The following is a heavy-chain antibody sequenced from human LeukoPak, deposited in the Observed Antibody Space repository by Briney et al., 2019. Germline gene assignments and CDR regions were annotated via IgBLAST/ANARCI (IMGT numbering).Heavy chain of an antibody. CDR2: IYYSGST. J-gene: IGHJ6*02. CDR1: GGSISSGGYY. Sequence: SETLSLTCTVSGGSISSGGYYWSWIRQHPGKGLEWIGYIYYSGSTYYNPSLKSRVTISVDTSKNQFSLKLSSVTAADTAVYYCARDRGAQQLVPLAYGMDVWGQGTTVTVSS. D-gene: IGHD6-13*01. V-gene: IGHV4-31*03. CDR3: ARDRGAQQLVPLAYGMDV.